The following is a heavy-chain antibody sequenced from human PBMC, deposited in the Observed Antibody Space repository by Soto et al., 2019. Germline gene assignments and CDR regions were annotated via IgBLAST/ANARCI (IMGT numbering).Heavy chain of an antibody. J-gene: IGHJ4*02. Sequence: EARLVESGGGLVKPGGSLRLSCAASGFTFSSAWMSWVRQPPGKGLEWLGRIKSRSDGGTTNLDPSVTDRFSISRDDSTNTLYLHMNTLRTEDTAFHFCTTASDYYHTGSPDYWGQGTLVTVSS. CDR3: TTASDYYHTGSPDY. CDR2: IKSRSDGGTT. D-gene: IGHD3-10*01. V-gene: IGHV3-15*01. CDR1: GFTFSSAW.